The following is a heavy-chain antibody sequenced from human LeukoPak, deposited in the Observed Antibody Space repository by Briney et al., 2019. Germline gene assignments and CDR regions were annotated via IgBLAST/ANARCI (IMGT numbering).Heavy chain of an antibody. CDR2: ISGSGGST. CDR1: GFTFSSYA. V-gene: IGHV3-23*01. J-gene: IGHJ4*02. Sequence: GGPLRLSCAASGFTFSSYAMSWVRQAPGKGLEWVSAISGSGGSTYYADSVKGRFTISRDNSKNTLYLQMNSLRAEDTAVYYCAKELAAVAGLGGNYFDYWGQGTLVTVSS. CDR3: AKELAAVAGLGGNYFDY. D-gene: IGHD6-19*01.